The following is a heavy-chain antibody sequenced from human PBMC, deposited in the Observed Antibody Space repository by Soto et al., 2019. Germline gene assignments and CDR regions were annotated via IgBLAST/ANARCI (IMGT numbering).Heavy chain of an antibody. V-gene: IGHV3-30*18. CDR2: ISYDGSNK. J-gene: IGHJ6*02. Sequence: QVQLVESGGGVVQPGRSLRLSCAASGFTFSSYGMHWVRQAPGKGLEWVAVISYDGSNKYYADSVKGRFTISRDNSKNTLYLQMNSLRAEDTAVYYCAKGRKDSSGYYNPLGPYYYYYGMDVWGQGTTVTVSS. CDR3: AKGRKDSSGYYNPLGPYYYYYGMDV. CDR1: GFTFSSYG. D-gene: IGHD3-22*01.